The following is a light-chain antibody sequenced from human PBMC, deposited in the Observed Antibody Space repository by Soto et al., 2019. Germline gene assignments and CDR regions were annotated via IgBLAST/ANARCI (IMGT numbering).Light chain of an antibody. V-gene: IGLV1-44*01. J-gene: IGLJ2*01. CDR2: SNN. Sequence: QSVLTQPPSASATPGQRVTISCSGSSSNIGRRTVNWYQHLPGTAPKLLIHSNNQRPSGVPDRFSGSKSGNTASLTISGLQAEDEADYYCSSYTSSSTLVFGGGTKLTVL. CDR1: SSNIGRRT. CDR3: SSYTSSSTLV.